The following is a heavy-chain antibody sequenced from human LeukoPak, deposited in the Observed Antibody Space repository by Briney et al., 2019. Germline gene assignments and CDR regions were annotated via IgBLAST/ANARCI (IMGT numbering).Heavy chain of an antibody. V-gene: IGHV1-18*01. CDR1: GYTFTSYG. D-gene: IGHD6-13*01. Sequence: ASVKVSCKASGYTFTSYGISWVRQAPGQGLEWMGWISAYNGNTNYAQKLQGRVTMTTDTSTSTAYMELRSLRSDDTAVYYCARGPGDSSSWYENYYYMDVWGKGTTVTVSS. CDR2: ISAYNGNT. J-gene: IGHJ6*03. CDR3: ARGPGDSSSWYENYYYMDV.